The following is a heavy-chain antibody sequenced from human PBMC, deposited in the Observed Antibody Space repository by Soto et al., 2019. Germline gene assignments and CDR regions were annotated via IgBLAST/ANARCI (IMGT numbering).Heavy chain of an antibody. CDR1: GFSLTTNGVG. V-gene: IGHV2-5*02. CDR3: VHRRGEYGNWNSGDSHY. CDR2: IYWDDDK. D-gene: IGHD1-1*01. J-gene: IGHJ4*02. Sequence: QITLKESGPTLMKPTQTLTLTCTFSGFSLTTNGVGVGWIRQPPGKALEWLVFIYWDDDKRHNPTLNTRLTITNDTSKNQVVLTMTNVDPVDTATYYCVHRRGEYGNWNSGDSHYWGQGTLFTVSS.